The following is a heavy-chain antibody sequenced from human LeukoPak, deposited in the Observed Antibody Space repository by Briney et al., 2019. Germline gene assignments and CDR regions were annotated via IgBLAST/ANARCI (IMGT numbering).Heavy chain of an antibody. J-gene: IGHJ6*02. Sequence: GGSLRLSCTASGFTFSSYGMCWVRQAPGKGLEWVSALIASGGSTYYADSVKGRFTISRDNSKNTLYLQMNSLRAEDTAVYYCARYCRSTGCYSYYYGMDVWGQGTTVTVSS. V-gene: IGHV3-23*01. CDR3: ARYCRSTGCYSYYYGMDV. CDR1: GFTFSSYG. D-gene: IGHD2-2*02. CDR2: LIASGGST.